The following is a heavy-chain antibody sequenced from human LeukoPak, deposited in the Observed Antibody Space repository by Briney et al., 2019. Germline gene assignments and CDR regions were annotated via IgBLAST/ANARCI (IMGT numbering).Heavy chain of an antibody. CDR1: GGSISSSSYY. V-gene: IGHV4-39*01. J-gene: IGHJ4*02. CDR3: ARRPGSTSSPAERFDY. Sequence: SETLSLTCTVSGGSISSSSYYWGWIRQPPGKGLEWIGSIYYSGTSSYNPSLKSRLTISVDTSKNQFSLRLHSVTAADTAVYYCARRPGSTSSPAERFDYWGQGTLVTVSS. D-gene: IGHD2-2*01. CDR2: IYYSGTS.